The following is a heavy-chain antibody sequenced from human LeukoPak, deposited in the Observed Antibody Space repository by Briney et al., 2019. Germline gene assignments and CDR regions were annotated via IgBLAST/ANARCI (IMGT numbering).Heavy chain of an antibody. V-gene: IGHV3-48*01. CDR3: ARAQYYSDSTGYYYLHY. CDR2: ISSSSSTI. J-gene: IGHJ4*02. Sequence: PGGSLSLSCVGSGFTFSSYHMNWVRQAPGKGLEWVSYISSSSSTIYYADSVKGRFTISRDNAKNSLYLQTNSLRAEDTAVYYCARAQYYSDSTGYYYLHYWGQGTLVTVSS. D-gene: IGHD3-22*01. CDR1: GFTFSSYH.